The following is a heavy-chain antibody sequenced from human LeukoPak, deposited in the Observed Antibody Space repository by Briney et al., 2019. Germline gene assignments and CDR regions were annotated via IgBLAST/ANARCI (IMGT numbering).Heavy chain of an antibody. CDR1: GGSISSSSYY. V-gene: IGHV4-39*01. Sequence: PSETLSLTCTVSGGSISSSSYYWGWIRQPPGKGLEWIGSIYYSGSTYYNPSLKSRVTISVDTAKNQFSLKLSSVTAAHTAVYYCARQLRQQWLLPRFDYCGQGTLVTVSS. D-gene: IGHD6-19*01. CDR3: ARQLRQQWLLPRFDY. CDR2: IYYSGST. J-gene: IGHJ4*02.